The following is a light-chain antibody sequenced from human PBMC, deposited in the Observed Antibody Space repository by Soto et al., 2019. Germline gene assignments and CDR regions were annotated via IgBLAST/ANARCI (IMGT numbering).Light chain of an antibody. CDR2: EVS. V-gene: IGLV2-23*02. CDR1: SSDVGNYNL. J-gene: IGLJ3*02. CDR3: CSYAGSSTWV. Sequence: SALTQPASVSGSPGQSITISCTGTSSDVGNYNLVSWYQQHPGKAPKLIIYEVSKRPSGVSNRFSVSKSGNTASLTISGLQDEDEADYYCCSYAGSSTWVFGGGTKLTVL.